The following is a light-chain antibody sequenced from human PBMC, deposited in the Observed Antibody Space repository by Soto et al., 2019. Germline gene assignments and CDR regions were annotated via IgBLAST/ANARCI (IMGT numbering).Light chain of an antibody. Sequence: QSVLTQPASVSGSPGQSITISCTGTSSDIGGYDYVSWFQQHPGKAPKLIIFEVRRRPSGVSDRFTGSKSGNTASLTISGLQADDEADYYCNSHERSNIRVFGGGTKVTVL. J-gene: IGLJ3*02. CDR1: SSDIGGYDY. CDR2: EVR. CDR3: NSHERSNIRV. V-gene: IGLV2-14*01.